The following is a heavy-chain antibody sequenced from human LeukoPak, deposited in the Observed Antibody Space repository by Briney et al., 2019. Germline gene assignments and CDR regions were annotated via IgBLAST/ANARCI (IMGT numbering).Heavy chain of an antibody. CDR3: AKGSPLYYYGSGPNFDY. V-gene: IGHV3-9*01. Sequence: GRSLRLSCAASGFLFDDYAMHWVRQAPGKGLGWVSGINWNSGSIGYADSVKGRFTISRDNAKNSLYLQMNSLRAEDTALYYCAKGSPLYYYGSGPNFDYWGQGTLVTVSS. CDR2: INWNSGSI. CDR1: GFLFDDYA. J-gene: IGHJ4*02. D-gene: IGHD3-10*01.